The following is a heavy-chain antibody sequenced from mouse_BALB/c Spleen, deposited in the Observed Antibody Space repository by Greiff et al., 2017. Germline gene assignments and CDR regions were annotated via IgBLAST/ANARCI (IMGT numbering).Heavy chain of an antibody. CDR2: ISSGGSYT. D-gene: IGHD2-2*01. Sequence: EVQGVESGGDLVKPGGSLKLSCAASGFTFSSYGMSWVRQTPDKRLEWVATISSGGSYTYYPDSVKGRFTISRDNAKNTLYLQMSSLKSEDTAMYYCARVGVTTRYYFDYWGQGTTLTVSS. CDR1: GFTFSSYG. V-gene: IGHV5-6*01. CDR3: ARVGVTTRYYFDY. J-gene: IGHJ2*01.